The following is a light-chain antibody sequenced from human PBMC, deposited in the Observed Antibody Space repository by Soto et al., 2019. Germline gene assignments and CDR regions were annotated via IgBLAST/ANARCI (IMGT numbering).Light chain of an antibody. V-gene: IGKV3-20*01. CDR1: QSVRSSS. J-gene: IGKJ1*01. CDR3: QQYGSSPMT. Sequence: EIVLTQSPDTLSLSPGERASLSCRASQSVRSSSLAWYQQKPGQTRRLLIYAASSRATGIPDRFSGSGSGPDFTLPIKRLEPDDFAVYYCQQYGSSPMTFGQGTKVEIK. CDR2: AAS.